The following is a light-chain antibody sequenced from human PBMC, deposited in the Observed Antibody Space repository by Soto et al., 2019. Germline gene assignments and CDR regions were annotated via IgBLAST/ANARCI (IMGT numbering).Light chain of an antibody. CDR2: DAS. J-gene: IGKJ1*01. CDR3: QQYGISPT. V-gene: IGKV3-20*01. Sequence: EIVLTQSPGTLSLSPGERATLSCRSSHSVSSNYLAWYQQKPGQAPRLLIYDASSMATGIPDRFSGSGSGTDFTLTISRLETVDFAVYYCQQYGISPTFGQGTKVEIK. CDR1: HSVSSNY.